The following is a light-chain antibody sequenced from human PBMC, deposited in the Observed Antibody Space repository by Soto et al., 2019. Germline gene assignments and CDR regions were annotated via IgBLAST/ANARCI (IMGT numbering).Light chain of an antibody. CDR3: QQYDSYSWT. J-gene: IGKJ1*01. CDR2: DAS. CDR1: RSISNW. Sequence: DTQMTQSPSTLSGSIGDRVTITCRASRSISNWVAWYQQKPGKAPKLLISDASDLERGVPSRFSDTGSGTEFTLTISSLQPDDVATYYCQQYDSYSWTFGQGTKWIS. V-gene: IGKV1-5*01.